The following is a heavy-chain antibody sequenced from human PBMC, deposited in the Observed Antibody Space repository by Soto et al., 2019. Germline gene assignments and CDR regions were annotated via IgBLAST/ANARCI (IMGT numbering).Heavy chain of an antibody. CDR2: IIPIFGTA. V-gene: IGHV1-69*13. D-gene: IGHD2-15*01. CDR1: GGTFSSYA. Sequence: SVKGACKASGGTFSSYAISWVRQAPGQGLEWMGGIIPIFGTANYAQKFQGRVTITADESTSTAYMELSSLRSEDTAVYYCALRGVARDGAFDIWGQGTMFTVSS. J-gene: IGHJ3*02. CDR3: ALRGVARDGAFDI.